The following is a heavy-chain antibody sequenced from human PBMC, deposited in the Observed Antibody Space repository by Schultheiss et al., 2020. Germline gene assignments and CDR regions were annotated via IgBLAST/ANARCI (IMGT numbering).Heavy chain of an antibody. D-gene: IGHD3-10*01. Sequence: ASVKVSCKASGYTFTSYDINWVRQATGQGLEWMGWMNPNSGGTNYAQKFQGRVTMTRDTSISTAYMELSRLRSDDTAVYYCARVWLIPMVRGVTAKINEYNWFDPWGQGTLVTVYS. J-gene: IGHJ5*02. V-gene: IGHV1-2*02. CDR1: GYTFTSYD. CDR2: MNPNSGGT. CDR3: ARVWLIPMVRGVTAKINEYNWFDP.